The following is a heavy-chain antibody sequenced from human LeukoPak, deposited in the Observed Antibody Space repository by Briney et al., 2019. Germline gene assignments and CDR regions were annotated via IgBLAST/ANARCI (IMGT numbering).Heavy chain of an antibody. J-gene: IGHJ4*02. CDR2: IYTSGST. CDR1: GDSISSGSYF. V-gene: IGHV4-61*02. CDR3: ARGRRWAAAAILY. D-gene: IGHD6-13*01. Sequence: SETLSLTCTVSGDSISSGSYFWSWIRQPAGKGLEWIGRIYTSGSTNYNPSLKSRVTMSVDTSKNQFSLKLSSVTAADTAVYYCARGRRWAAAAILYWGQGTLVTVSS.